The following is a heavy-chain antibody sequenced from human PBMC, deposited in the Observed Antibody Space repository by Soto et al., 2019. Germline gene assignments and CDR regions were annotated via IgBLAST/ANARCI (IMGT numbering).Heavy chain of an antibody. D-gene: IGHD1-1*01. CDR3: VRDGTKTLRDWFDP. Sequence: SETLSLTCAVYGGSFSGFYWSWIRKSAGKGLEWIGRIYATGTTDYNPSLKSRVIMSVDTSKKQFSLKLRSVTAADTAVYYCVRDGTKTLRDWFDPWGQGISVTVSS. J-gene: IGHJ5*02. CDR1: GGSFSGFY. V-gene: IGHV4-59*10. CDR2: IYATGTT.